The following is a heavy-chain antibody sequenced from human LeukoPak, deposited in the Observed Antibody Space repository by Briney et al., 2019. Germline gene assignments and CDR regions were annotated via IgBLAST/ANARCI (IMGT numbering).Heavy chain of an antibody. Sequence: SVKVSCKTSGGTFLSHTFSWMRQAPGHGLEWIGKITPVIETAKYAQTFQGRVSIYTDRDTTTVYMDLSGLRPDDTADYYCTRVNLRGSNYNWFDPWGQGTRVIVSS. CDR3: TRVNLRGSNYNWFDP. CDR1: GGTFLSHT. D-gene: IGHD3-10*01. J-gene: IGHJ5*02. CDR2: ITPVIETA. V-gene: IGHV1-69*08.